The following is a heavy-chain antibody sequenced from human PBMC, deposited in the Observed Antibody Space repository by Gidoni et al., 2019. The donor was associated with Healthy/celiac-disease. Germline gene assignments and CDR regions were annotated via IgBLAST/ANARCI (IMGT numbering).Heavy chain of an antibody. CDR2: ISSSSSYI. Sequence: EVQLVESGGGLVKPGGSLRLSCAASGFTFSSSSMNWVRQAPGKGLEWVSSISSSSSYIYYADSVKGRFTISRDNAKNSLYLQMNSLRAEDTAVYYCARDRAPAVAGTLWWFDPWGQGTLVTVSS. J-gene: IGHJ5*02. D-gene: IGHD6-19*01. V-gene: IGHV3-21*01. CDR1: GFTFSSSS. CDR3: ARDRAPAVAGTLWWFDP.